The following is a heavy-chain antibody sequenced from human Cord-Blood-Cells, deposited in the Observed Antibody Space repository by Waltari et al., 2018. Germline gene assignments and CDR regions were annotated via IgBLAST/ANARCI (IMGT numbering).Heavy chain of an antibody. CDR2: IRSSGSTI. D-gene: IGHD2-15*01. CDR3: ARERGWELLLDY. V-gene: IGHV3-11*01. CDR1: GFTFSAYY. Sequence: QVQLVESGGGLVKPGGSLRLSCAASGFTFSAYYMRWIRQAPGKGLEWVSYIRSSGSTIYYANSVKGRFTISRDNAKNSLYLQMNSLRAEDTAVYYCARERGWELLLDYWGQGTLVTVSS. J-gene: IGHJ4*02.